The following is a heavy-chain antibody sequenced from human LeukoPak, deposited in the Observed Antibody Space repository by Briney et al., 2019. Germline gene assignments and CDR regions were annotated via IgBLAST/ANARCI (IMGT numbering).Heavy chain of an antibody. CDR3: AREHRALNAFDI. D-gene: IGHD1-26*01. J-gene: IGHJ3*02. V-gene: IGHV3-53*01. CDR2: IYTNNST. Sequence: GGSLRLSCAASGFTVSANYMSWVRQAPGKGLEWVSIIYTNNSTHYADSVKGRFNISRNNSNNTLYLKVNILRAEDTAIYYCAREHRALNAFDIWGQGTMVTVSS. CDR1: GFTVSANY.